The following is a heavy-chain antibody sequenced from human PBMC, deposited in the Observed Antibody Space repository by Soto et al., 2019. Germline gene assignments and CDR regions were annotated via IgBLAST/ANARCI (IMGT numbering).Heavy chain of an antibody. CDR1: VFILNNYA. D-gene: IGHD7-27*01. CDR3: VKRGRNWGAFDF. J-gene: IGHJ3*01. CDR2: IGGTDGDSDGVP. V-gene: IGHV3-23*01. Sequence: VQLLESGGDLVQPGGPLGLSWVASVFILNNYAMSWVRQLPGKGLVWVSTIGGTDGDSDGVPWYEASVKGGLTTSRDSSAKNLFLYMYNLRAEYSALYYCVKRGRNWGAFDFWGQGTTVVVSS.